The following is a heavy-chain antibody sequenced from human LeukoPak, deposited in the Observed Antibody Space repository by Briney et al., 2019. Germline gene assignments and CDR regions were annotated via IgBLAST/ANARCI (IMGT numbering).Heavy chain of an antibody. Sequence: GGSLRLSCAASGFTFSSYAMSWVRQAPGKGLEWVSAISGSGGSTYYADSVKGRFTISRDNSKNTLYLQMNSLRAEDTAVYYCAIRPDIVVVVAATQALDYWGQGTLVTVSS. V-gene: IGHV3-23*01. CDR3: AIRPDIVVVVAATQALDY. D-gene: IGHD2-15*01. J-gene: IGHJ4*02. CDR2: ISGSGGST. CDR1: GFTFSSYA.